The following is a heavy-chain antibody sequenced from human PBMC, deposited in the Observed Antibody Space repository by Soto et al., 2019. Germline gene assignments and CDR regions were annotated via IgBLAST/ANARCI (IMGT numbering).Heavy chain of an antibody. V-gene: IGHV1-69*08. J-gene: IGHJ1*01. CDR2: IIPILGIA. CDR1: GGTFSSYT. Sequence: QVQLVQSGAEVKKPGSSVKVSCKASGGTFSSYTISWVRQAPGQGLEWMGRIIPILGIANYAQKFQGRVTITADKSTSTAYMELSSLRSEDTAVYYCAREGGAGAGTGGDFQHWGQGTLVTVSS. D-gene: IGHD6-19*01. CDR3: AREGGAGAGTGGDFQH.